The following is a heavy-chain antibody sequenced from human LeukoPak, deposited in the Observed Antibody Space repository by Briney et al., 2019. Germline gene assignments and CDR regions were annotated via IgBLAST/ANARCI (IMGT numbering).Heavy chain of an antibody. J-gene: IGHJ4*02. CDR2: INPNSGGT. CDR1: GGTFISYA. CDR3: ARVHGRYSGSYYGYLGY. V-gene: IGHV1-2*04. D-gene: IGHD1-26*01. Sequence: GASVKVSCKASGGTFISYAISWVRQAPGQGLEWMGWINPNSGGTNYAQKFQGWVTMTRDTSISTAYMELSRLRSDDTAAYYCARVHGRYSGSYYGYLGYWGQGTLVTVSS.